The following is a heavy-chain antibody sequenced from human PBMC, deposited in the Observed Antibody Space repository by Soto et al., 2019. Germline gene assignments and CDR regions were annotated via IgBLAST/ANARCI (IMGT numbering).Heavy chain of an antibody. V-gene: IGHV3-48*02. CDR3: AREGTRGGFLNWFDP. J-gene: IGHJ5*02. Sequence: EVQLVESGGGLVQPGGSLRLSCAASGFTFSSYSMNWVRQAPGKGLEWVSYISSSSSTIYYAASVKGRFTISRHNAKNSLYLQMNTLRDEDTAVYYSAREGTRGGFLNWFDPWGQGTLVTVSS. CDR1: GFTFSSYS. CDR2: ISSSSSTI. D-gene: IGHD3-10*01.